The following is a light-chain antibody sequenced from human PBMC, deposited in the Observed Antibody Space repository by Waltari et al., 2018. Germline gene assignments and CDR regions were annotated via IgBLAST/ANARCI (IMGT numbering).Light chain of an antibody. CDR3: QQYYSYPFT. CDR1: QSFSSS. CDR2: SAS. V-gene: IGKV1-27*01. J-gene: IGKJ3*01. Sequence: DIQMTQSPSYLSASVGDTVTITCRASQSFSSSLAWYQQKPGKAPKLLIYSASSLQSGVPSRFSGSKSGADFTLTISSLQPEDIASYYCQQYYSYPFTFGPGTKLDIK.